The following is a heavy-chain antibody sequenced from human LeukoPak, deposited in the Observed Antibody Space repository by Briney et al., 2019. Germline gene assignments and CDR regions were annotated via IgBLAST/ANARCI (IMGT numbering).Heavy chain of an antibody. CDR3: ARGGGRDGYNSSPVY. V-gene: IGHV1-3*01. Sequence: ASVKVSCKASGYTFTSYAMHWVRQAPGQRLEWMGWINAGNGNTKYSQKFQGRVTITRDTSASTAYMELSSLRSEDTAVYYCARGGGRDGYNSSPVYWGQGTLVTVSS. D-gene: IGHD5-24*01. CDR1: GYTFTSYA. J-gene: IGHJ4*02. CDR2: INAGNGNT.